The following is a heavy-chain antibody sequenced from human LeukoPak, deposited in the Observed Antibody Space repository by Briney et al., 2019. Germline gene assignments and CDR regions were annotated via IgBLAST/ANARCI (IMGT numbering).Heavy chain of an antibody. CDR1: EFTFNAYD. D-gene: IGHD3-16*01. V-gene: IGHV3-23*01. CDR2: ISSSGDAT. J-gene: IGHJ4*01. Sequence: GGSLRLSCVGSEFTFNAYDMSWVRQRPGEGPEWVAMISSSGDATDYAESVKDRLSISRDNAKKTLYLQITRPRADDTAIYYCAKDPRAMGRYFFDDWGQGSLVTVSS. CDR3: AKDPRAMGRYFFDD.